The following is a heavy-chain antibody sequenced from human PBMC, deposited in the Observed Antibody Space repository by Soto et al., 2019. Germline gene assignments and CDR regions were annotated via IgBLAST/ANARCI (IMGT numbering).Heavy chain of an antibody. CDR3: AKASYCSSTSCPGYYYYGMDV. D-gene: IGHD2-2*01. CDR1: GFTFSNYA. J-gene: IGHJ6*02. Sequence: LRLSCAASGFTFSNYAMSWVRQAPGKGLEWVSVISGSGGRTYYADSVKGRFTISRDNSRNMPYLQMNSLRAEDTAVYYCAKASYCSSTSCPGYYYYGMDVWGQGTTVTVSS. CDR2: ISGSGGRT. V-gene: IGHV3-23*01.